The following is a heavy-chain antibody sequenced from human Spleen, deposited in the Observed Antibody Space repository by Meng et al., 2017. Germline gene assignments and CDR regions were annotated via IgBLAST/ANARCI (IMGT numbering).Heavy chain of an antibody. V-gene: IGHV1-2*06. Sequence: ASVKVSCKASGYTFTDYSLHWVRQAPGQGLEWMGRINPNSGGTDYAQKFQGRVTMTRDTSTTTAYMELSRLRSDDTAVYYCARELAYTTPSGYWGQGTLVTISS. CDR2: INPNSGGT. J-gene: IGHJ4*02. D-gene: IGHD3-16*01. CDR3: ARELAYTTPSGY. CDR1: GYTFTDYS.